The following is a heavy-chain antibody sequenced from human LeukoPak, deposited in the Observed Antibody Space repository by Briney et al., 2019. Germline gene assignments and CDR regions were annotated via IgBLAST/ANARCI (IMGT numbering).Heavy chain of an antibody. CDR1: GFTFSDYY. V-gene: IGHV3-11*01. Sequence: GGSLRLSCAASGFTFSDYYMSWIRQAPGKGLEWVSYISSSGSTIYYADSVKGRFTISRDNAKNSLYLQMNSMRAEDTAVYYSARTYDSSGYYFGYWGQGTLVTVSS. J-gene: IGHJ4*02. CDR3: ARTYDSSGYYFGY. CDR2: ISSSGSTI. D-gene: IGHD3-22*01.